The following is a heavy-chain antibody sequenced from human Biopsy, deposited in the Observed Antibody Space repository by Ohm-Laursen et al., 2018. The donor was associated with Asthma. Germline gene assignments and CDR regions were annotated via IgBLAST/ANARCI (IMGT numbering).Heavy chain of an antibody. D-gene: IGHD2/OR15-2a*01. CDR2: IYSGGTS. CDR1: GFAVSRDH. CDR3: ARGDNSNWSHYYFDY. V-gene: IGHV3-53*01. J-gene: IGHJ4*02. Sequence: SLRLSCAASGFAVSRDHMFWVRQAPGKGLEWVSVIYSGGTSHTADSVRGRFTISRDYSKSTLYLQMHSLRAEGTAVYYCARGDNSNWSHYYFDYWGQGTLVTVSS.